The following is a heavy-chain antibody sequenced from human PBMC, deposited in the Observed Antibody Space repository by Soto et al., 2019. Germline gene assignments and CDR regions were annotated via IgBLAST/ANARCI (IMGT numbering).Heavy chain of an antibody. CDR1: GFSFSIYT. CDR3: AGSDCITWSPFYY. D-gene: IGHD6-13*01. V-gene: IGHV3-21*06. Sequence: EVQLVESGGGLVNPGGSLRLSCAASGFSFSIYTMNWVRRAPGKGLEWVSSISPGGDHIYYADSVRGRFTSSRDKAKNSLNRQMNSLRGEDTAVYYWAGSDCITWSPFYYWGEGTQVTVS. CDR2: ISPGGDHI. J-gene: IGHJ4*02.